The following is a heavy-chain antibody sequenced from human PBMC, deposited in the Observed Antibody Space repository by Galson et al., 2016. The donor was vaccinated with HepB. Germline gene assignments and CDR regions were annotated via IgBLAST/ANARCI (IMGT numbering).Heavy chain of an antibody. CDR3: ARGMVASGWYGAFDY. J-gene: IGHJ4*02. CDR2: FYSGGST. V-gene: IGHV3-23*01. Sequence: SLRLSCAASGFTFSNYAMSWVRQAPGKGLEWVSAFYSGGSTYYAGSVKGRFAISSDNSKNTVFLQMNSLRVDDTAVYYCARGMVASGWYGAFDYWGQGTLVTVS. CDR1: GFTFSNYA. D-gene: IGHD6-19*01.